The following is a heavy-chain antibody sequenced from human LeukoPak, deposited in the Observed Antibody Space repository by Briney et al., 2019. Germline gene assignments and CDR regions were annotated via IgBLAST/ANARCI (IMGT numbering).Heavy chain of an antibody. V-gene: IGHV4-59*11. D-gene: IGHD5-24*01. CDR1: GGSMSSHY. Sequence: PSETLSLTCTVSGGSMSSHYWSWIRQPPGKGLEWIGYIYNNESTNYNPSLKSRVTISVDTSKNQFSLKLSSVTAADTAVYYCAREGGATIVDAFDIWGQGTMVTVSS. J-gene: IGHJ3*02. CDR2: IYNNEST. CDR3: AREGGATIVDAFDI.